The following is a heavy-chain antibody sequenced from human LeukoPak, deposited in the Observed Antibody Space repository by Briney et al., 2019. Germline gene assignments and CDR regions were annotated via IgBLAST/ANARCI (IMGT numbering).Heavy chain of an antibody. CDR2: INSDGGTT. CDR1: GFTFSSYW. Sequence: GGSLRLSCAASGFTFSSYWMHWVSQAPGKGLVWVSRINSDGGTTSHADSVKGRFTISRDNAKNTLFLQMNSLRAEDTAVYYCARGGSSSGYGSWGEGTVVTVSS. CDR3: ARGGSSSGYGS. D-gene: IGHD6-13*01. V-gene: IGHV3-74*01. J-gene: IGHJ5*01.